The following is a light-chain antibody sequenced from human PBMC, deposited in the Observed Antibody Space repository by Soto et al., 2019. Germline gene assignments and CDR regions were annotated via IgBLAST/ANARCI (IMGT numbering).Light chain of an antibody. CDR3: QHYSSYPYT. CDR1: QSISSW. V-gene: IGKV1-5*03. CDR2: KAS. Sequence: DIQMTQSPSTLSASVGDRVTITCRASQSISSWLAWYQQTPGKAPKLLIYKASSLESGVPSRFSGSGSGTEFTLTISSLQHDDFAIYYCQHYSSYPYTFGQGTKLEIK. J-gene: IGKJ2*01.